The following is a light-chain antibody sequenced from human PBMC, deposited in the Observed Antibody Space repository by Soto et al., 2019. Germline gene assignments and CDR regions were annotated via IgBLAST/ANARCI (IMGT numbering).Light chain of an antibody. Sequence: QSVLTQPPSVSAAPGQKVTISCSGSSSNIGDNYVSWYQQHPGTAPQHLIYYNNKRPSGVPDRFSASKSGTSATLGITGLQAGDEADYYCGTWDSSLSAGVFGTGTKLTVL. CDR2: YNN. J-gene: IGLJ1*01. V-gene: IGLV1-51*01. CDR3: GTWDSSLSAGV. CDR1: SSNIGDNY.